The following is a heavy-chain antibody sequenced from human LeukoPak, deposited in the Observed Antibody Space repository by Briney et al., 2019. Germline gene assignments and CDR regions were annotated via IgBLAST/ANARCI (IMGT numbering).Heavy chain of an antibody. CDR2: MYPSDSDT. J-gene: IGHJ4*02. V-gene: IGHV5-51*01. CDR3: ARARDGYNGACFDH. Sequence: GESLKISCKGSGYSFSSYWIGWVRQMPGKGLEWMGIMYPSDSDTRYSPSFQGLVTISADKSISTAYLQWSSLKASDTAIYYCARARDGYNGACFDHWGQGTLVTVSS. D-gene: IGHD5-24*01. CDR1: GYSFSSYW.